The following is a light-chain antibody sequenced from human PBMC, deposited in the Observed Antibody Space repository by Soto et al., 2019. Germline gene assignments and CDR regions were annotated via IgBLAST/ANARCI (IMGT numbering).Light chain of an antibody. CDR3: QQSYNSTLT. CDR1: QDIDFY. J-gene: IGKJ4*01. V-gene: IGKV1-39*01. CDR2: TTS. Sequence: DIQMTQSPSSLSASGGERVTISFRASQDIDFYVNWYQQKPGEAPKLLXYTTSTLQSGVPSRFSGLGSVTEYTLTLNSLQHEDCATYDGQQSYNSTLTFCGGTKVDIK.